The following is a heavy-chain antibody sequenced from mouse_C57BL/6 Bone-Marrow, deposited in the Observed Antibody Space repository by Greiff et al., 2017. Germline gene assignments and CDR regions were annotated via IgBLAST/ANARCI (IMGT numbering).Heavy chain of an antibody. D-gene: IGHD1-1*02. V-gene: IGHV5-17*01. Sequence: EVKLVESGGGLVKPGGSLKLSCAASGFNFSDYGMHWVRQAPEKGLEWVAYISSGSSTIYYADTVKGRFTISRDNAKNTLFLQMTSLRSEDTAMYYCARVGGCDAKDNWGQGTSVTVSS. J-gene: IGHJ4*01. CDR2: ISSGSSTI. CDR3: ARVGGCDAKDN. CDR1: GFNFSDYG.